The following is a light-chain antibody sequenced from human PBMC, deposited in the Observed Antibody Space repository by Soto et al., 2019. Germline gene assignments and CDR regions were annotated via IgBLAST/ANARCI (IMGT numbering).Light chain of an antibody. J-gene: IGLJ1*01. CDR2: EVS. CDR1: SSDVGNYNY. Sequence: HSVLTQPASVSGSPGQSITISCTGTSSDVGNYNYVSWYQQHPAKAPKLMIFEVSNRPSGISSRFSGSKSGNTASLTISGLQAEDEADYYCSSYTSSSNYVFGTGTKVTV. V-gene: IGLV2-14*01. CDR3: SSYTSSSNYV.